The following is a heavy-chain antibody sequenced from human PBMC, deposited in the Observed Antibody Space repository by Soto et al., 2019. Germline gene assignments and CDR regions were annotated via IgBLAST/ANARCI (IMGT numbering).Heavy chain of an antibody. V-gene: IGHV1-69*01. CDR2: IVPIFGTA. CDR3: ARGRSSGWYGGVFDY. CDR1: GGTFRSYA. Sequence: QVQLVQSGTEVKKPGSSVNVSCKTSGGTFRSYAISWLRQAPGQGLEWMGVIVPIFGTANYAQKFQGRVTITADEATSTAYLELSSLRSEDTAVYYCARGRSSGWYGGVFDYWGQGTLVTVSS. J-gene: IGHJ4*02. D-gene: IGHD6-19*01.